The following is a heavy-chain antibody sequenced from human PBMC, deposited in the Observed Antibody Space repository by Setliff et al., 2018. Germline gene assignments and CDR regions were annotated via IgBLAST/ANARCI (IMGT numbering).Heavy chain of an antibody. Sequence: PGESLRLSCAASGFTFSGYSMNWVRQAPGKGLEWVAFIRYDGSNKYYADSVKGRFTISRDNSKNTLYLQMNSLRTEDTAVYYCAKAYGNYFDYWGQGTLVTVSS. V-gene: IGHV3-30*02. CDR3: AKAYGNYFDY. D-gene: IGHD4-17*01. CDR2: IRYDGSNK. J-gene: IGHJ4*02. CDR1: GFTFSGYS.